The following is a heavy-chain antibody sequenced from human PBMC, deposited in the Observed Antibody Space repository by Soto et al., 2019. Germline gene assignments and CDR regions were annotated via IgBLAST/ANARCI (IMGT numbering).Heavy chain of an antibody. Sequence: GGSLRLSCAAPGFTFSSYAMSWVRQAPGKGLEWVSAISGSGGSTYYADSVKGRFTISRDNSKNTLYLQMNSLRAEDTAVYYCAKDPSYDFWSGSYNWFDPWGQGTLVTVSS. CDR3: AKDPSYDFWSGSYNWFDP. CDR1: GFTFSSYA. D-gene: IGHD3-3*01. CDR2: ISGSGGST. J-gene: IGHJ5*02. V-gene: IGHV3-23*01.